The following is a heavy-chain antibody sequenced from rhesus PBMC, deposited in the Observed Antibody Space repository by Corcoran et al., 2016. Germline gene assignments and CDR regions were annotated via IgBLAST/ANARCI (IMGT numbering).Heavy chain of an antibody. J-gene: IGHJ4*01. Sequence: QVQLQESGPGLVKPEETLSLTCAVSGYSVHSHYGRWIRQPPGKGLEWIGYISVTTGSTYYNPSLKSRVTMSTDTSKNQFSLKVNSVTAADTAVYYCATSTVAATAYWGQGVLVTVSS. CDR1: GYSVHSHY. CDR3: ATSTVAATAY. CDR2: ISVTTGST. V-gene: IGHV4-165*01. D-gene: IGHD4-29*01.